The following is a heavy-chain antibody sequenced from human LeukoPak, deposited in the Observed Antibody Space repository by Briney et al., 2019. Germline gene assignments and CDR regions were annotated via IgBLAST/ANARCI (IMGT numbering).Heavy chain of an antibody. CDR3: AWSGYSYVFDY. Sequence: PSETLSLTCTVSGGSISSSSYYWSWIRQPPGKGLEWIGYIYYSGSTNYNPSLKSRVTISVDTSKNQFSLKLSSVTAADTAAYYCAWSGYSYVFDYWGQGTLVTVSS. CDR1: GGSISSSSYY. V-gene: IGHV4-61*05. J-gene: IGHJ4*02. D-gene: IGHD5-18*01. CDR2: IYYSGST.